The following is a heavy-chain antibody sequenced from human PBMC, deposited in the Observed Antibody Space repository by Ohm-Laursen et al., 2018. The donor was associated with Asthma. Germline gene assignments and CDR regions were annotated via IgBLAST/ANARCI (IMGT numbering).Heavy chain of an antibody. CDR3: ARDRYYYDSSGYYEEGDAFDI. Sequence: SLRLSCTASGFTFSSYGMHWVRQAPGKGLEWVAVISYDGSNKYYADSVKGRFTISRDNSKNTLYLQMNSLRAEDTAVYYCARDRYYYDSSGYYEEGDAFDIWGQGTMVTVSS. D-gene: IGHD3-22*01. J-gene: IGHJ3*02. CDR1: GFTFSSYG. CDR2: ISYDGSNK. V-gene: IGHV3-30*03.